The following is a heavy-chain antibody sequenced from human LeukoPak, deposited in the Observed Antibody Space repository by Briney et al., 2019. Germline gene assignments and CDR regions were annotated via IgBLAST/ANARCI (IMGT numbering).Heavy chain of an antibody. Sequence: GTLRFSCAASAFTFGSFRMSWLRQAPGKGLEWVTAISDTGGSTIYADSVKGRFTMSRDKSNNTLYLQMNSLRAEDTAVYYCAKGRIQSYMAPEYWGQGTLVTVSS. CDR3: AKGRIQSYMAPEY. V-gene: IGHV3-23*01. D-gene: IGHD5-18*01. CDR2: ISDTGGST. J-gene: IGHJ4*02. CDR1: AFTFGSFR.